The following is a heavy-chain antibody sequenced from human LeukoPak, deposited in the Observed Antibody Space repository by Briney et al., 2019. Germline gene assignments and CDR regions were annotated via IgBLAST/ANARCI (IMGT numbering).Heavy chain of an antibody. V-gene: IGHV1-46*01. Sequence: ASVKVSCKASGYTFTSYGISWVRQAPGQGLEWMGVINPSGGSTSYAQKFQGRVTMTRDTSTSTVYMELSSLRSEDTAVYYCATVGYYDSRAFDIWGQGTMVTVSS. CDR2: INPSGGST. D-gene: IGHD3-22*01. CDR1: GYTFTSYG. CDR3: ATVGYYDSRAFDI. J-gene: IGHJ3*02.